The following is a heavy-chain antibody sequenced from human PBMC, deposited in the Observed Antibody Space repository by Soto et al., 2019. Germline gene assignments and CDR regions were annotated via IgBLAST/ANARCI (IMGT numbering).Heavy chain of an antibody. D-gene: IGHD6-13*01. Sequence: EAQRVESGGGLVQPGGSLGLSCAASGFTFSNYEMHWVRQAPGKGLEYVSGISNNGAHTDYAKSVKGRFTISRDNSENTLYLQMGSLRAEDMALYYCARRGYGSRWPNVYMDVWGKGTTVTVSS. CDR2: ISNNGAHT. CDR3: ARRGYGSRWPNVYMDV. V-gene: IGHV3-64*01. CDR1: GFTFSNYE. J-gene: IGHJ6*03.